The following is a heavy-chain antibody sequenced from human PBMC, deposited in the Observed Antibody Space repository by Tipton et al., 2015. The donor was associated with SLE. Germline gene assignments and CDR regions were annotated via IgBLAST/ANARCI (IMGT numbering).Heavy chain of an antibody. V-gene: IGHV4-34*01. J-gene: IGHJ4*02. CDR2: INLSGST. D-gene: IGHD6-19*01. CDR1: GESFSGYY. CDR3: ARGGIAVSVGARGFDY. Sequence: TLSLTCAVYGESFSGYYWSWIRQPPGKGLEWIGEINLSGSTNYNPSLESRVTISVDTSKNQFSLKLSSVTAADTAVYYCARGGIAVSVGARGFDYWGQGTLVTVSS.